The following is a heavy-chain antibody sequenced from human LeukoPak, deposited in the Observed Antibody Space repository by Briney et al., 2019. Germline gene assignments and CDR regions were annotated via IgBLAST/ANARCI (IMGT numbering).Heavy chain of an antibody. D-gene: IGHD2-2*02. CDR3: AKSPAYQPLLYRLLGVY. CDR1: GFTFSSYA. J-gene: IGHJ4*02. Sequence: GGSLRLSCAASGFTFSSYAMSWVRQAPGKGLEWVSAISGSGGSTYYADSVKGRFTISRDNSKNTLYLQMNSLRAEDTAVYYCAKSPAYQPLLYRLLGVYWGQGTLVTVSS. CDR2: ISGSGGST. V-gene: IGHV3-23*01.